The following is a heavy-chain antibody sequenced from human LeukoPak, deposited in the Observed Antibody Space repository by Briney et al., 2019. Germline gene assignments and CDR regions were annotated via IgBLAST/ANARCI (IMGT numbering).Heavy chain of an antibody. CDR2: ISSSSINI. J-gene: IGHJ4*02. Sequence: GGSLRLSCATSGFTFSGYSMNWVRQAPGKGLEWISYISSSSINIHYGDSVKGRFTISRDNAENSLYLQMNSLRAEDTAVYYCAKENSSSSDYWGQGTLVTVSS. CDR3: AKENSSSSDY. D-gene: IGHD6-6*01. CDR1: GFTFSGYS. V-gene: IGHV3-48*01.